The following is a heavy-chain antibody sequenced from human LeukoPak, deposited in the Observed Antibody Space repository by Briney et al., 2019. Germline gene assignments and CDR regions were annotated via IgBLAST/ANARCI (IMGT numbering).Heavy chain of an antibody. V-gene: IGHV3-33*06. Sequence: PGGSLRLSCAASGFTFSSYGMHWARQAPGKGLEWVAVIWYDGSNKYYADSVKGRFTISRDNSKNTLYLQMNSLRAEDTAVYYCAKDPTRTGYDSSGYYSWYWGQGTLVTVSS. J-gene: IGHJ4*02. D-gene: IGHD3-22*01. CDR2: IWYDGSNK. CDR3: AKDPTRTGYDSSGYYSWY. CDR1: GFTFSSYG.